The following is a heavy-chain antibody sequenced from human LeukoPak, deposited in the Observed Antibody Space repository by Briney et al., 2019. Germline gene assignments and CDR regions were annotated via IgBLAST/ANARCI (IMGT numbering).Heavy chain of an antibody. CDR1: GYTFITYY. J-gene: IGHJ4*02. CDR2: INPSSGST. D-gene: IGHD6-13*01. V-gene: IGHV1-46*01. CDR3: ARGPGRSSPGYYFDY. Sequence: ASVKVSCKASGYTFITYYMHWVRQAPGQGLEWMGVINPSSGSTSYAQKFQDRVTMTRDTSTSTVYMELSSLRSEDTAVYYCARGPGRSSPGYYFDYWGQGTLVTVSS.